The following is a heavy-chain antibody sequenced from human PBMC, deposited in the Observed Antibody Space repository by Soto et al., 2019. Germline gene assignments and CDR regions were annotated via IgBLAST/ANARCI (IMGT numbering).Heavy chain of an antibody. CDR3: ARALTTVVTKWFDS. Sequence: SETLSLTCTVSGGSSSSYYWSWIRQPPGKGLEWIGYIYYSGSTNYNPSLKSRVTISADTSKNRFSLKLRSVTAADTAVYYCARALTTVVTKWFDSWGQGALVTVSS. CDR2: IYYSGST. V-gene: IGHV4-59*01. D-gene: IGHD4-17*01. J-gene: IGHJ5*01. CDR1: GGSSSSYY.